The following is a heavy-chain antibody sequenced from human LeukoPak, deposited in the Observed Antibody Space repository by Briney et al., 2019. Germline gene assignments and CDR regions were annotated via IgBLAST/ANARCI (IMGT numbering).Heavy chain of an antibody. D-gene: IGHD2-21*02. J-gene: IGHJ4*02. CDR1: GGSISSTYDH. Sequence: SETLSLTCTVSGGSISSTYDHWDWIRQPPGKGLEWLGSIRYSGTTYYNPSLKGRVTIFVDTSNNQFSLRLRSVTATDTAVYYCARRLHYFDYWGQGSLVTVSS. V-gene: IGHV4-39*01. CDR2: IRYSGTT. CDR3: ARRLHYFDY.